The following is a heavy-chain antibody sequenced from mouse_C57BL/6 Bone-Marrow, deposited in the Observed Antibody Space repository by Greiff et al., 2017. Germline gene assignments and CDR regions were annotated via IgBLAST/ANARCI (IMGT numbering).Heavy chain of an antibody. CDR2: ISYSGRT. J-gene: IGHJ1*03. V-gene: IGHV3-1*01. D-gene: IGHD2-3*01. CDR3: ARDGYYVRSYWYFDV. CDR1: GYSITSGYD. Sequence: EVKLMESGPGMVKPSQSLSLTCTVTGYSITSGYDWHWIRHFPGNKLEWMGYISYSGRTNYNPSLKSRISITHDTSKNHFFLKLNSVTTEDTATYYCARDGYYVRSYWYFDVWGTGTTVTVSS.